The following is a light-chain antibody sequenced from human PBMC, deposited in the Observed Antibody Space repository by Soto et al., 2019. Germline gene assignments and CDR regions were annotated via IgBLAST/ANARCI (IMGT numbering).Light chain of an antibody. CDR2: GAS. Sequence: EIVLTHSPGTLSLSPGGRATLSCRASQSVSSSYLAWYQQKPGQAPRLLIYGASSRATGIPDRFSCSGSGTDFTLTISRLEPEDFAVYYCQQYGSSPQTFGQGTRLEIK. J-gene: IGKJ5*01. CDR1: QSVSSSY. CDR3: QQYGSSPQT. V-gene: IGKV3-20*01.